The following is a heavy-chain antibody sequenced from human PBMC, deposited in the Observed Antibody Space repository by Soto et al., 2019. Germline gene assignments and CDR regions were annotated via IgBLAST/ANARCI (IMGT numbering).Heavy chain of an antibody. D-gene: IGHD2-21*02. CDR3: AREEVVVTAMGYYYYGMDV. J-gene: IGHJ6*02. CDR1: GYTLTELS. V-gene: IGHV1-24*01. Sequence: ASVKVSCKVSGYTLTELSMHWVRQAPGKGLEWMGGFDPEDGETIYAQKLQGRVTMTTDTSTSTAYMELRSLRSDDTAVYYCAREEVVVTAMGYYYYGMDVWGQGTTVTV. CDR2: FDPEDGET.